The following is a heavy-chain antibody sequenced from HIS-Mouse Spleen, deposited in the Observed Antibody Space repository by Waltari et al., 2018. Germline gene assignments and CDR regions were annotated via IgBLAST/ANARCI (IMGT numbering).Heavy chain of an antibody. Sequence: QVHLVASGGGVVQPGRSLILSCAASGFPFRSYGRHWVRQAPGKGLEWVAVISYDGSNKYYADSVKGRFTISRDNSKNTLYLQMNSLRAEDTAVYYCAKDKHHAFDYWGQGTLVTVSS. CDR1: GFPFRSYG. V-gene: IGHV3-30*18. CDR3: AKDKHHAFDY. J-gene: IGHJ4*02. CDR2: ISYDGSNK.